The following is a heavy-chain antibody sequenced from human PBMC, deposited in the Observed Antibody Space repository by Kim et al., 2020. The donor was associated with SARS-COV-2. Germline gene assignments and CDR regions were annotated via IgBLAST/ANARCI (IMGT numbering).Heavy chain of an antibody. D-gene: IGHD3-16*01. V-gene: IGHV1-18*04. CDR3: SRAPSRVPWGSLNY. CDR2: ISGDNGNT. Sequence: ASVKVSCKASGYTFTNYGLTWVRQAPGQGPEWMGWISGDNGNTEYAQKFQGRVTLITDTSTSTAYMELRSLRSDDTAVYYCSRAPSRVPWGSLNYWGQGTLVTVSS. CDR1: GYTFTNYG. J-gene: IGHJ4*02.